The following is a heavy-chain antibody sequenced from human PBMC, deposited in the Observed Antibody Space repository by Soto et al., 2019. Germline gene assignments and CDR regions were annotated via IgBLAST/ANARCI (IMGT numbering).Heavy chain of an antibody. J-gene: IGHJ4*02. Sequence: SETLSLTCTVSGASISNYYWSWIRQPAGKGLGCLGRIYASGTTTYNPSLRSRVTMSVDTSKNQFSLNLNSVTAADMAVYYCARESRSELGTVEYWGQGTLVTVSS. CDR3: ARESRSELGTVEY. V-gene: IGHV4-4*07. CDR2: IYASGTT. D-gene: IGHD1-1*01. CDR1: GASISNYY.